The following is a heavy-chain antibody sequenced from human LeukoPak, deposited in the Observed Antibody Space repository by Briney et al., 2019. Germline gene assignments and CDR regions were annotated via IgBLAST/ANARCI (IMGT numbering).Heavy chain of an antibody. D-gene: IGHD3-9*01. J-gene: IGHJ4*02. Sequence: PGGSLRLSCAASGFTFTNYWMSWVRQAPGKGLELVANIKQDRSEKYYVDSVKGRFTISRDNAKNSLYLQMNSLRAEDTAVYYCARDLVIGFDWLFCFDYWGQGTLVTVSS. V-gene: IGHV3-7*01. CDR1: GFTFTNYW. CDR2: IKQDRSEK. CDR3: ARDLVIGFDWLFCFDY.